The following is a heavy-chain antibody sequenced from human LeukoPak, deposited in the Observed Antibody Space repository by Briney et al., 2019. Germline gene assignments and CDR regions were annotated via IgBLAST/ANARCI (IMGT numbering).Heavy chain of an antibody. D-gene: IGHD2-15*01. V-gene: IGHV4-34*01. CDR2: INHSGST. CDR1: GGSFSGYY. Sequence: SETLSLTCAVYGGSFSGYYWSWIRQPPGKGLEWIGEINHSGSTNYNPSLKSRVTISVDTSKNQFSLKVSSVTAADTAVYYCARGSQTADRSLPYFDYWGQGTLVTVSS. CDR3: ARGSQTADRSLPYFDY. J-gene: IGHJ4*02.